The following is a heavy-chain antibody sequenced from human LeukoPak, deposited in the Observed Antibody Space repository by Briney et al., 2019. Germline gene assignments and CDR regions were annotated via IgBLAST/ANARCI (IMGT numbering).Heavy chain of an antibody. D-gene: IGHD4-11*01. J-gene: IGHJ5*02. V-gene: IGHV1-18*01. CDR1: GYTFTSYG. CDR3: ARDQRNNYELQPENWFDP. Sequence: ASVKVSCKASGYTFTSYGISWVRQAPGQGLEWMGWISAYNGNTNYAQKLQGRVTMTTDTSTCTAYMELRSLRSDDTAVYYCARDQRNNYELQPENWFDPWGQGTLVTVSS. CDR2: ISAYNGNT.